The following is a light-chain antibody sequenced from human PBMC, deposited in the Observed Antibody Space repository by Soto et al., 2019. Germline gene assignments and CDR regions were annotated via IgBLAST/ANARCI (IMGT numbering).Light chain of an antibody. J-gene: IGLJ2*01. CDR1: SSDVGDYNY. CDR3: SSYTSNGTLEI. CDR2: DVS. Sequence: QSVLTQPASVSGSPGQSVTISCTGTSSDVGDYNYVSWYQQHPGKAPKLMIYDVSNRPSGVSNRFSGSKSGNTASLTISGLQAEDEADYYCSSYTSNGTLEIFGGGTKVTVL. V-gene: IGLV2-14*01.